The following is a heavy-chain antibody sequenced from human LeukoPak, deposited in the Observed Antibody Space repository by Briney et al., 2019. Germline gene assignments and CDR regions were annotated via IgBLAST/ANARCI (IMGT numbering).Heavy chain of an antibody. J-gene: IGHJ4*02. CDR1: GFTFTRYA. Sequence: PGGSLRLSCAASGFTFTRYALSWVRQAPGKGLEWVSAISGGGADTFYADSVKGRFTIFTDISKKTLYLQMSSLRAEDTAVYYCAKGLFSTSPDFEFWGQRTLVTVSS. CDR2: ISGGGADT. CDR3: AKGLFSTSPDFEF. V-gene: IGHV3-23*01.